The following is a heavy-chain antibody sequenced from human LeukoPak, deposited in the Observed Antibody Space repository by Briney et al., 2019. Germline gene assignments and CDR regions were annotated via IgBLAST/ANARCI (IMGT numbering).Heavy chain of an antibody. CDR1: GGTFSSYA. J-gene: IGHJ2*01. Sequence: SVKVSCKASGGTFSSYAISWVRQAPGQGLEWMGRIIPILGIANYAQKFQGRVTITADKSTSTAYMERSSLRPEDTAVYYCASFPSRLVSSSWYGYFDLWGRGTLVTVSS. CDR2: IIPILGIA. V-gene: IGHV1-69*04. CDR3: ASFPSRLVSSSWYGYFDL. D-gene: IGHD6-13*01.